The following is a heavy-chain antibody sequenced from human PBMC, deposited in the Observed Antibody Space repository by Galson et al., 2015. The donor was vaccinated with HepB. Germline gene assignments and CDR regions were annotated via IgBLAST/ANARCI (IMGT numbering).Heavy chain of an antibody. CDR3: ARDRKVLRFLEWLSNPNYYYYGMDV. V-gene: IGHV3-74*01. CDR2: INSDGSST. J-gene: IGHJ6*02. D-gene: IGHD3-3*01. Sequence: SLRLSCAASGFTFSSYWMHWVRQAPGKGLVWVSRINSDGSSTSYADSVKGRFTISRDNAKNTLYLQMNSLRAEDTAVYYCARDRKVLRFLEWLSNPNYYYYGMDVWGQGTTVTVSS. CDR1: GFTFSSYW.